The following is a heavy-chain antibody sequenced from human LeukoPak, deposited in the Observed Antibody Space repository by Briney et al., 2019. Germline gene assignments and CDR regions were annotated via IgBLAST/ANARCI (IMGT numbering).Heavy chain of an antibody. V-gene: IGHV3-11*04. CDR1: GFTFSDYY. CDR3: ARGQLARGYCSGGSCSAIDY. CDR2: ISSSGSTI. Sequence: PGGSLRLSCAASGFTFSDYYMSWIRQAPGKGLEWVSYISSSGSTIYYADSVKGRFTISRDNAKNSLYLQMNSLRAEDTAVYYCARGQLARGYCSGGSCSAIDYWGQGTLVTVSS. D-gene: IGHD2-15*01. J-gene: IGHJ4*02.